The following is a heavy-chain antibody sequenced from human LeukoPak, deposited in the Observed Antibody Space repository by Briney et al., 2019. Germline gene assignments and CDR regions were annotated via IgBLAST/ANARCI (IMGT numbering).Heavy chain of an antibody. D-gene: IGHD3-10*01. J-gene: IGHJ4*02. CDR2: IYKSGIT. Sequence: SGTLCLSCTVSGSSITNYFWNWVRQSPGKGLEWIGYIYKSGITNYNPSLKSRVTISVDTSKNQFSLKMTSVTAADTDVYYCARYNSLGRGFTAVDYWGQGTLVTVSS. V-gene: IGHV4-59*01. CDR1: GSSITNYF. CDR3: ARYNSLGRGFTAVDY.